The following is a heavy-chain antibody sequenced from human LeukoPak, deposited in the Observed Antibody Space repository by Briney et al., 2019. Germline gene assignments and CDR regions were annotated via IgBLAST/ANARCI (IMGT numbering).Heavy chain of an antibody. CDR1: GFTFSSYG. CDR2: IRYDGSNK. Sequence: GGSLRLSCAASGFTFSSYGMHWVRQAPGKGLEWVAFIRYDGSNKYYADSVKGRFTISRDNSKNTLYLQMNSLRAEDTAVYYCAAPDSSGGSCSTWGFDYWGQGTLVTVSS. D-gene: IGHD2-15*01. J-gene: IGHJ4*02. CDR3: AAPDSSGGSCSTWGFDY. V-gene: IGHV3-30*02.